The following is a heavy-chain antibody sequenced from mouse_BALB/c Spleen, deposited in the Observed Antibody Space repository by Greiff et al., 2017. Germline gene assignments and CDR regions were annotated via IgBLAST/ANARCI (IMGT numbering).Heavy chain of an antibody. Sequence: EVMLVESGPGLVKPSQSLSLTCTVTGYSITSDYAWNWIRQFPGNKLEWMGYISYSGSTSYNPSLKSRISITRDTSKNQFCLQLNSVATEDTATYYCARGAAFAYWGQGTLVTVSA. CDR3: ARGAAFAY. CDR2: ISYSGST. V-gene: IGHV3-2*02. CDR1: GYSITSDYA. D-gene: IGHD3-3*01. J-gene: IGHJ3*01.